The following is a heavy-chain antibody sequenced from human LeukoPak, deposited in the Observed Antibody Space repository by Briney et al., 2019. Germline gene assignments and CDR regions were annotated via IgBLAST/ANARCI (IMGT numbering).Heavy chain of an antibody. CDR3: ARRTVTGGFDAFDI. D-gene: IGHD4-17*01. CDR1: GGSISSYY. CDR2: IYYSGST. V-gene: IGHV4-59*08. Sequence: SGTLSLTCTVSGGSISSYYWSWIRQPPGKGMEWIGYIYYSGSTNYNPSLKSRVTISVDTSKNQFSLKLSSVTAADTAVYYCARRTVTGGFDAFDIWGQGTMVTVSS. J-gene: IGHJ3*02.